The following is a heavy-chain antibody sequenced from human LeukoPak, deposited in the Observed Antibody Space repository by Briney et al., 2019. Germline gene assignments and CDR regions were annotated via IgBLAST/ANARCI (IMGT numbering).Heavy chain of an antibody. CDR2: MSPDSDGT. V-gene: IGHV1-2*02. Sequence: ASVKVSCKASGNSFTGYYVHWVRQAPGQGLEWMGWMSPDSDGTNSAQNFQGRVSTTRDTSIRSVYLELRSLRADDTAVYYCANQEGIGAPGAWFDNWGQGTLVTVSS. CDR3: ANQEGIGAPGAWFDN. CDR1: GNSFTGYY. D-gene: IGHD1-26*01. J-gene: IGHJ4*02.